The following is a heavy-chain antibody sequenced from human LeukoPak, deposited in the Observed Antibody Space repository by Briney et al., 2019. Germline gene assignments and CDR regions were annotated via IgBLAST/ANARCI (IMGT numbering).Heavy chain of an antibody. J-gene: IGHJ4*02. V-gene: IGHV4-59*08. CDR1: GGSLSSYY. CDR3: ARQVDTYVYFDN. D-gene: IGHD3-16*01. Sequence: SETLSLTCTVSGGSLSSYYWSWLRQPPGKGLEWIAYIYSSGSANYNPSLKSRVTISVDTSKNQFSLKLGSLTAADTAVYYCARQVDTYVYFDNWGQGTLVTVSS. CDR2: IYSSGSA.